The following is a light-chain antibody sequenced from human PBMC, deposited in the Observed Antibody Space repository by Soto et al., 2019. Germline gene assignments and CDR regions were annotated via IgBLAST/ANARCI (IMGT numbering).Light chain of an antibody. Sequence: VISMTQSPSLLSASTGDRVTISCRMSQDIKNYLAWYQQRPGKAPALLFYSASTLQNGVPSRFSGSWSETDFTLTISRLQSEDFATYYCQQYYSFPFTFGPGTKVDV. CDR1: QDIKNY. CDR3: QQYYSFPFT. CDR2: SAS. J-gene: IGKJ3*01. V-gene: IGKV1D-8*01.